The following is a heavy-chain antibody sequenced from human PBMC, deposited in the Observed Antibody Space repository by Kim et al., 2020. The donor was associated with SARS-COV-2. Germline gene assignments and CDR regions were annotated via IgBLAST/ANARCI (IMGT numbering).Heavy chain of an antibody. D-gene: IGHD3-9*01. Sequence: GGSLRLSCAASGFTFSSYGMHWVRQAPGKGLEWVAVISYDGSNKYYADSVKGRFTISRDNSKNTLYLQMNSLRAEDTAVYYCASREVYDILTGPGAFDI. J-gene: IGHJ3*02. CDR2: ISYDGSNK. CDR1: GFTFSSYG. V-gene: IGHV3-33*05. CDR3: ASREVYDILTGPGAFDI.